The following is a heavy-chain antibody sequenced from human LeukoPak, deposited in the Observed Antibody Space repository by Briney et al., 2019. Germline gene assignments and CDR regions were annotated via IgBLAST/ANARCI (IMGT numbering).Heavy chain of an antibody. CDR1: GFPFSSYN. CDR2: ITTTSNYI. CDR3: AREGYSPY. V-gene: IGHV3-21*01. Sequence: GGSLRLSCAASGFPFSSYNINWVRQAPGQGLEWVSFITTTSNYISYADSVKGRFTISRDNAKNSLYLQMNSLTAEDTAVYYCAREGYSPYWGQGTLVTVSS. D-gene: IGHD6-13*01. J-gene: IGHJ4*02.